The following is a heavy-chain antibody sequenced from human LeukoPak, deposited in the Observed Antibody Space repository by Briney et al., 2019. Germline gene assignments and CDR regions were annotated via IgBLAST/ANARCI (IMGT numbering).Heavy chain of an antibody. CDR2: ISSSSSYI. CDR3: ARDRTGTTRHFDY. CDR1: GFTFSSYS. V-gene: IGHV3-21*01. Sequence: GGSLRLSCAASGFTFSSYSMNWVRQAPGKGLEWASSISSSSSYIYYADSVKGRFTISRDNSKNTLYLQMNSLRAEDTTVYYCARDRTGTTRHFDYWGQGTLVTVSS. J-gene: IGHJ4*02. D-gene: IGHD1-1*01.